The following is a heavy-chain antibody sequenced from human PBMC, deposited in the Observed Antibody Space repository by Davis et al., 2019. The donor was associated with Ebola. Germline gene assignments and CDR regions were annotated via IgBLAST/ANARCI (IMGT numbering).Heavy chain of an antibody. V-gene: IGHV3-7*03. CDR1: GFTFSSYW. Sequence: PGGSLRLSCAASGFTFSSYWMSWVRQAPGKGLEWVANINQNESQKSYVASLKGRFTISRDNAKNSLHLQMNSLTAEDTALYYCTRDGTRDSLVYWGQGTLVTVSS. CDR2: INQNESQK. D-gene: IGHD1/OR15-1a*01. J-gene: IGHJ4*02. CDR3: TRDGTRDSLVY.